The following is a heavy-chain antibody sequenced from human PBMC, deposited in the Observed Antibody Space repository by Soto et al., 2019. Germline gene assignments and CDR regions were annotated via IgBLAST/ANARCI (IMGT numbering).Heavy chain of an antibody. Sequence: EVQLLESGGGLVQPGGSLRLSCAASGITISNYPMSWVRQAPGKGLDWVSGISGSGDRTYYADSVKGRFTISRDNSKSTLYLQMNSLRAEDTAVYYCAKAYFVWSSEQPYYFDYWGQGTLVTVSS. CDR3: AKAYFVWSSEQPYYFDY. J-gene: IGHJ4*02. CDR2: ISGSGDRT. CDR1: GITISNYP. D-gene: IGHD3-16*01. V-gene: IGHV3-23*01.